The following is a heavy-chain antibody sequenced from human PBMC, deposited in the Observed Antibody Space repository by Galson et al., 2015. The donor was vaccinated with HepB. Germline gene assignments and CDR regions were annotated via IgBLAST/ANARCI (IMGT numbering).Heavy chain of an antibody. CDR2: IIPIFGTA. CDR1: GGTFSSYA. Sequence: SVKVSCKASGGTFSSYAISWVRQAPGQGLEWMGGIIPIFGTANYAQKFQGRVTITADESTSTAYMELSSLRSEDTAVYYCARGISLHDAFDIWGQGTMVTVSS. J-gene: IGHJ3*02. V-gene: IGHV1-69*13. D-gene: IGHD3-3*02. CDR3: ARGISLHDAFDI.